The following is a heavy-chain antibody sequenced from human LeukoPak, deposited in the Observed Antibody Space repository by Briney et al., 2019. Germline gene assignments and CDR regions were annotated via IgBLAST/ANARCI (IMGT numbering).Heavy chain of an antibody. J-gene: IGHJ3*02. Sequence: SETLSLTCTVSGGSISGYYWSWIRQPPGKGLEWIGYIYYSGSTNYNPSLKSRVTISVDTSKNQCSLKRSSVTVADTAVYYCARSHFSDAFDIWGQGTMVTVSS. V-gene: IGHV4-59*01. CDR1: GGSISGYY. D-gene: IGHD2/OR15-2a*01. CDR2: IYYSGST. CDR3: ARSHFSDAFDI.